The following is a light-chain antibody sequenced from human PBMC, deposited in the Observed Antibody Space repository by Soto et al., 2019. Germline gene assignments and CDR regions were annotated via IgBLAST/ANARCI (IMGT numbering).Light chain of an antibody. V-gene: IGKV1-39*01. CDR2: GGS. Sequence: DIQMTQSPSSLAASVGERVTITCRASQNIHSFLNWYQQKPGKAPQVLIYGGSALQSWVPSRFSGSGSGTDVTLTISSLQPEDFASYFCQQSYNIPFTFGPGNRVDI. CDR3: QQSYNIPFT. CDR1: QNIHSF. J-gene: IGKJ3*01.